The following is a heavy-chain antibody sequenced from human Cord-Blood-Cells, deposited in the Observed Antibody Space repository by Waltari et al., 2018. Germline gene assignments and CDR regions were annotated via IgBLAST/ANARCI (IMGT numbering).Heavy chain of an antibody. CDR2: ISWNSGSI. CDR1: GFTFDDYA. Sequence: EVQLVESGGGLVQPGRSLRLSCAASGFTFDDYAMHWVRQAPGKGLEGVSGISWNSGSIGYADAVKGRVTISRDNAKNALYLQMNSLRAEDTALYYCAKAAEPGYNWFDPWGQGTLVTVSS. D-gene: IGHD6-25*01. J-gene: IGHJ5*02. V-gene: IGHV3-9*01. CDR3: AKAAEPGYNWFDP.